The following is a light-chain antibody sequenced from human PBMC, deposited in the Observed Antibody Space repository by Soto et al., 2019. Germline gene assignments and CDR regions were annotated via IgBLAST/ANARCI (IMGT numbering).Light chain of an antibody. CDR1: QTISTC. CDR3: QQCLTTPRT. CDR2: GAS. Sequence: DIQMTQFPSSLSASVGDRVTITCRASQTISTCLNWYQQKAGTAPKLLIYGASDLESGIPSRFFGSGSGTYLTLTISSVQPGDFSIYYCQQCLTTPRTFGQGTRVEI. J-gene: IGKJ1*01. V-gene: IGKV1-39*01.